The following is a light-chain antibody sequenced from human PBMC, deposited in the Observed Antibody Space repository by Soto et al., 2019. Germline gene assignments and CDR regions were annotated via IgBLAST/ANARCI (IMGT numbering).Light chain of an antibody. CDR3: QQELDSWT. CDR2: GAS. CDR1: QDVLTN. V-gene: IGKV3D-15*01. J-gene: IGKJ1*01. Sequence: EIVMTQSPATLSVSPGERATLSCRASQDVLTNLAWYQPKPAQAPRLLIYGASSRASGIPDRFSGSGSGTDFTLTISRXEPEDCVVYYCQQELDSWTCGQGTKV.